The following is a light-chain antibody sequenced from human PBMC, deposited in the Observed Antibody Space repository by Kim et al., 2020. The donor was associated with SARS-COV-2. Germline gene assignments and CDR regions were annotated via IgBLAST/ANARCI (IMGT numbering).Light chain of an antibody. Sequence: SAAVGDRVTRTCRASQSMSSLLAWYQQKPGKAPKLLIYKTSSLESGVPSRSSGSGSGTEFTLTISSLQPDDFATYHCQQYDSYPYTFGQGTKLEI. CDR2: KTS. V-gene: IGKV1-5*03. CDR1: QSMSSL. CDR3: QQYDSYPYT. J-gene: IGKJ2*01.